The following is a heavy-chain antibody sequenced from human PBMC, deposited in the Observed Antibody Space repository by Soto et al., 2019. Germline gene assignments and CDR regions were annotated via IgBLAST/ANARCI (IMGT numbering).Heavy chain of an antibody. CDR3: ARDHHSYYDTSGYYPYFYF. V-gene: IGHV4-61*01. J-gene: IGHJ4*02. CDR2: IYYTVST. Sequence: PSETLSLTCTVSCGSVNTAPYHWSLIRQSPRHGLEWIGTIYYTVSTNYNPSFESRVAISLDTSKNQFSLRRTSLTAADTAVYFCARDHHSYYDTSGYYPYFYFWGQGTLVTVSS. CDR1: CGSVNTAPYH. D-gene: IGHD3-22*01.